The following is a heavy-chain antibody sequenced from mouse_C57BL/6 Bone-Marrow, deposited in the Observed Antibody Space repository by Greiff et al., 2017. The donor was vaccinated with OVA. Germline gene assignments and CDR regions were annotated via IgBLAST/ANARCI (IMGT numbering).Heavy chain of an antibody. CDR2: IYPGGGYT. CDR3: ARDYYSNYAYFDV. J-gene: IGHJ1*03. Sequence: QVQLQQSGAELVRPGTSVKMSCKASGYTFTNYWIGWAKQRPGHGLEWIGDIYPGGGYTNYNEKFKGKATLTADKSSSTAYMQFSSLTSEDSAIYYCARDYYSNYAYFDVWGTGTTVTVSS. CDR1: GYTFTNYW. D-gene: IGHD2-5*01. V-gene: IGHV1-63*01.